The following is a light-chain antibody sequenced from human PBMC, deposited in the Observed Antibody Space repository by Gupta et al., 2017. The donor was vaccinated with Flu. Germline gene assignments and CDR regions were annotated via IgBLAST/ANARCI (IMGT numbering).Light chain of an antibody. V-gene: IGKV2-28*01. CDR2: LAS. CDR3: MQALQAAT. Sequence: CKSSQSLLHANGRNYLDWYVQQPGQSPQLLLYLASNRASGVSDRFSVSGSGTEFTLNISRVEDADVGVYYCMQALQAATFGGGTKVDIK. J-gene: IGKJ4*01. CDR1: QSLLHANGRNY.